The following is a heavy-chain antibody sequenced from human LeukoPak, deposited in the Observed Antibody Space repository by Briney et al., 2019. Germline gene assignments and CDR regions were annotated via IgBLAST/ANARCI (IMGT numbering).Heavy chain of an antibody. J-gene: IGHJ4*02. CDR1: GGSISSYY. V-gene: IGHV4-59*08. CDR3: ARLFRGYYFDY. Sequence: PSETLSLTCTVSGGSISSYYWSWIRQPPGMGLEWIGYIYYSGSTNYNPSLKSRVTISVDTSKNQFSLKLSSVTAADTAVYYCARLFRGYYFDYWGQGTLVTVSS. CDR2: IYYSGST. D-gene: IGHD3-3*01.